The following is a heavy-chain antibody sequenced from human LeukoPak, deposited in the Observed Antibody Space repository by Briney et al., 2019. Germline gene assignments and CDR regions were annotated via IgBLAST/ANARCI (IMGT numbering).Heavy chain of an antibody. CDR2: IYYSGST. V-gene: IGHV4-61*08. CDR3: ARDPRPLDYYDSRGFDP. Sequence: SETLSLTCTVSGGSISSGDYYWSWIRQPPGKGLEWIGYIYYSGSTNYNPSLKSRVTISVDTSKNQFSLKLSSVTAADTAVYYCARDPRPLDYYDSRGFDPWGQGTLVTVSS. D-gene: IGHD3-22*01. J-gene: IGHJ5*02. CDR1: GGSISSGDYY.